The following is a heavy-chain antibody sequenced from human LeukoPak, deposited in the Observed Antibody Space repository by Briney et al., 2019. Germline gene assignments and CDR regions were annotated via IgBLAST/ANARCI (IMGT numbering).Heavy chain of an antibody. CDR1: GGSFSGYY. CDR3: ARARIAVAGTNYFDY. J-gene: IGHJ4*02. D-gene: IGHD6-19*01. CDR2: INHSGST. Sequence: PSETLSLTCAVYGGSFSGYYWSWIRQPPGKGLEWIGEINHSGSTNYNPSLKSRVTISVDTSKNQFSLKLSSVTAADTAVYFCARARIAVAGTNYFDYWGQGTLVTVSS. V-gene: IGHV4-34*01.